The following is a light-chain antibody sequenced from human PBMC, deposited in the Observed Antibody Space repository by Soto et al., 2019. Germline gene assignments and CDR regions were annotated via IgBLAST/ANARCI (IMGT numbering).Light chain of an antibody. V-gene: IGKV1-39*01. CDR3: QQSYSTPRT. CDR2: AAS. CDR1: QSISSY. Sequence: DIQMTQSPSSLSASVGDRVTITCRASQSISSYLNWYQQKPGKAPKLLIYAASSLQSGVPSRFSGSGSRKIITLTISNLQPEDFATYYCQQSYSTPRTFGQGTKVEIK. J-gene: IGKJ1*01.